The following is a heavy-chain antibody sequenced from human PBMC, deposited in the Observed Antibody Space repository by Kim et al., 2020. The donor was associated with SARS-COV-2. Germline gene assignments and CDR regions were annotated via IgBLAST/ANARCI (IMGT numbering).Heavy chain of an antibody. CDR1: GGSISSSNW. Sequence: SETLSLTCAVSGGSISSSNWWSWVRQPPGKGLGWIGEIYHSGSTNYNPSLKSRVTISVDKSKNQFSLKLSSVTAADTAVYYCATSDRGPPLSSWGQGTLVTVSS. CDR2: IYHSGST. D-gene: IGHD2-15*01. V-gene: IGHV4-4*02. CDR3: ATSDRGPPLSS. J-gene: IGHJ5*02.